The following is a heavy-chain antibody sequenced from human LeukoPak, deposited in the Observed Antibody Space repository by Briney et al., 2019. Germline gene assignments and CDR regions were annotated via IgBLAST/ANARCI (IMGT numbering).Heavy chain of an antibody. CDR1: GGSISSYY. D-gene: IGHD3-9*01. CDR3: ARHTRLRYFDSH. J-gene: IGHJ4*02. V-gene: IGHV4-59*08. Sequence: SETLSLTCTVFGGSISSYYWSWIRQPPGKGLEWIGYIYYSGSTNYNPSLKSRVTISVDTSKNQFSLKLSSVTAADTAVYYCARHTRLRYFDSHWGQGTLVTVSS. CDR2: IYYSGST.